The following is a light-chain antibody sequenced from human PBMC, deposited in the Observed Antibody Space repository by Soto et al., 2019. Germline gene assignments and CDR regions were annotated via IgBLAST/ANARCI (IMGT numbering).Light chain of an antibody. V-gene: IGKV1-5*01. Sequence: DIQMTQSPSTLSASVGDRVTITCRASQSISSWLAWYQQKPGKAPKLLSYDASSLESGVPSRFSGSGSGTEFTRTIISLQPDDFATYYCQQYNSYPYTVGQGNKLEIK. J-gene: IGKJ2*01. CDR2: DAS. CDR3: QQYNSYPYT. CDR1: QSISSW.